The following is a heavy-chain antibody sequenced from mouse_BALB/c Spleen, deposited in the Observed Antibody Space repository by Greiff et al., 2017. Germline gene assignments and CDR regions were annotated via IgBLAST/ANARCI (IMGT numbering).Heavy chain of an antibody. CDR1: GDSITSGY. CDR3: ARYGYYGPSYAMDY. CDR2: ISYSGST. Sequence: EVQLVESGPSLVKPSQTLSLTCSVTGDSITSGYWNWIRKFPGNKLEYMGYISYSGSTYYNPSLKSRISITRDTSKNQYYLQLNSVTTEDTATYYCARYGYYGPSYAMDYWGQGTSVTVSS. V-gene: IGHV3-8*02. D-gene: IGHD1-2*01. J-gene: IGHJ4*01.